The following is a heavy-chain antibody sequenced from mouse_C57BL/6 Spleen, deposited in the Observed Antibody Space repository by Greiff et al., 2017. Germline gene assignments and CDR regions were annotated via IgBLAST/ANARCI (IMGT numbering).Heavy chain of an antibody. D-gene: IGHD2-1*01. V-gene: IGHV1-69*01. Sequence: QVQLQQSGAELVMPGASVKLSCKASGYTFTSYWMHWVKQRPGQGLEWIGEIDPSDSYTNYNQKFKGKSTLTVDKSSSTAYMQLSSLTSEDSAVYYCARGNLDGYAMDYWGQGTSVTVSS. CDR2: IDPSDSYT. J-gene: IGHJ4*01. CDR3: ARGNLDGYAMDY. CDR1: GYTFTSYW.